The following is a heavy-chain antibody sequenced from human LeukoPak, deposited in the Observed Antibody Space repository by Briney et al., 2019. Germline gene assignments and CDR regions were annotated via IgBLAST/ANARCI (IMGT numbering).Heavy chain of an antibody. V-gene: IGHV3-21*01. CDR2: ISSSSSYI. CDR1: GFTFSSYS. D-gene: IGHD3-22*01. CDR3: ARFDYYYDSSGYPDY. J-gene: IGHJ4*02. Sequence: PGGSLRLSCAASGFTFSSYSMNWVRQAPGKGLEWVSSISSSSSYIYYADSVKGRFTISRDNAKNSLYLQMNSLRAEDTAVYYCARFDYYYDSSGYPDYWGQGTLATVSS.